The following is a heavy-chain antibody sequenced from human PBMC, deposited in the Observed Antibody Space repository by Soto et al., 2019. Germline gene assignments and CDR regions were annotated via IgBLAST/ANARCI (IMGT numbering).Heavy chain of an antibody. Sequence: GGSLRLSCAASGFTFSSYAMHWVRQAPGKGLEWVAVISYDGSNKYYADSVKGRFTISRDNSKNTLYLQMNSLRAEDTAVYYCARGPCWAGVYYYCGMDVWGQETTVTVSS. CDR3: ARGPCWAGVYYYCGMDV. CDR1: GFTFSSYA. J-gene: IGHJ6*02. V-gene: IGHV3-30-3*01. CDR2: ISYDGSNK. D-gene: IGHD3-3*01.